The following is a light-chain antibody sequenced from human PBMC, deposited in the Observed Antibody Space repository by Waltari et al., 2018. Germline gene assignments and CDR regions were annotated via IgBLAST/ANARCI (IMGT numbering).Light chain of an antibody. CDR3: QQYNNWPPLT. CDR2: GAS. J-gene: IGKJ4*01. V-gene: IGKV3-15*01. Sequence: EIVMTQSQATLSVSPGERATLSCRASQSVSSNLAWYQQKPGQAPRLLIYGASTRATGISARFSGSGSGTEFTLTISSLQSEDFAVYYCQQYNNWPPLTFGGGTKVEIK. CDR1: QSVSSN.